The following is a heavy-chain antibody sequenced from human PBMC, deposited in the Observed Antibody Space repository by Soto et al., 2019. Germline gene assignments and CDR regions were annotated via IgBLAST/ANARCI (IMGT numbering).Heavy chain of an antibody. J-gene: IGHJ4*02. CDR1: GFTFSSYT. CDR3: ARDGVSSTDYTWNYGTYFAY. Sequence: GGSLRLSCAASGFTFSSYTMHWVRQAPGEGLEWVAVISYDGNNKFYADSVKGRFTISRDSSSQTLYLQMNSLRPDDTAMYYCARDGVSSTDYTWNYGTYFAYWGPGALVTVSS. CDR2: ISYDGNNK. D-gene: IGHD1-1*01. V-gene: IGHV3-30*03.